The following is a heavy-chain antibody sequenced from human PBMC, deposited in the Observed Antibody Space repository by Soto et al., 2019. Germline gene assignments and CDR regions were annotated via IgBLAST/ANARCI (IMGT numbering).Heavy chain of an antibody. Sequence: PGGSLRLSCAASGFTFSSYAMSWVRQAPGKGLEWVSAISGSGGSTYYADSVKGRFTISRDNSKNTLYLQMNSLRAEDTAVYYCAKDRVKKSIAVAGLDYWGQGTLVTVSS. J-gene: IGHJ4*02. CDR1: GFTFSSYA. V-gene: IGHV3-23*01. D-gene: IGHD6-19*01. CDR2: ISGSGGST. CDR3: AKDRVKKSIAVAGLDY.